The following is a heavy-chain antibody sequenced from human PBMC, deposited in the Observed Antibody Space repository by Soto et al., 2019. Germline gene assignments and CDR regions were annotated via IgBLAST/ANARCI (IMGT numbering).Heavy chain of an antibody. CDR1: GGSISSGGYY. Sequence: QVQLQESGPGLVKPSQTLSLTCTVSGGSISSGGYYWSWIRQHPGKGLEWIGYIYYSGSTYYNPSPTSRVTMSVDTSENQFSLRLSSVTAADTAVYYCARKDSGYADYMDVWGKGTTVTVSS. J-gene: IGHJ6*03. CDR3: ARKDSGYADYMDV. V-gene: IGHV4-31*03. D-gene: IGHD5-12*01. CDR2: IYYSGST.